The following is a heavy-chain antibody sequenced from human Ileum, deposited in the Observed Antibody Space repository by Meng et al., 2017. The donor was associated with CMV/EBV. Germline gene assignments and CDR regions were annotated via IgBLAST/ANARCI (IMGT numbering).Heavy chain of an antibody. Sequence: QGQLWQSGAAWKKPGSSVKVSCEGSGGTFSSNAISWVRHAPGQGLEWMGVISPIFRTSNYAQKFQGRLTITADESTSTAYMELSSLTSGDTAVYYCATSGRGPKYYFDYWGQGTLVTVSS. J-gene: IGHJ4*02. CDR3: ATSGRGPKYYFDY. CDR1: GGTFSSNA. CDR2: ISPIFRTS. V-gene: IGHV1-69*12. D-gene: IGHD1-14*01.